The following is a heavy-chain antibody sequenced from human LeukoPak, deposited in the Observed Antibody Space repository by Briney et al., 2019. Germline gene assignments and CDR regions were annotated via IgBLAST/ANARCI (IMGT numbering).Heavy chain of an antibody. Sequence: GESLKISCKGSGYSFTNSWIGWVGQLPGKGLEWTGIIYAGDSDTRYSPSFQGQVTISADKSICTAYLQWSSLRASDTAMYYCARWRGGYGGNPLSLDYWGQGTLVTVSS. V-gene: IGHV5-51*01. CDR2: IYAGDSDT. J-gene: IGHJ4*02. CDR1: GYSFTNSW. D-gene: IGHD4-23*01. CDR3: ARWRGGYGGNPLSLDY.